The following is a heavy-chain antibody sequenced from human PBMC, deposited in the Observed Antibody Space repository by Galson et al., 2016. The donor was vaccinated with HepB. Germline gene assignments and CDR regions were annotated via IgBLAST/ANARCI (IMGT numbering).Heavy chain of an antibody. CDR1: GFTFNIYS. CDR3: TRDYYDHISGRPTSGRMDI. J-gene: IGHJ3*02. Sequence: SLRLSCAASGFTFNIYSMNWVRQAPGKGLEWVSYIGSSNRTIYYADSVKGRFTISRDNAKNSLYLQMNSLRDEDTAIYYCTRDYYDHISGRPTSGRMDIWGQGTMVTVSS. CDR2: IGSSNRTI. V-gene: IGHV3-48*02. D-gene: IGHD3-16*01.